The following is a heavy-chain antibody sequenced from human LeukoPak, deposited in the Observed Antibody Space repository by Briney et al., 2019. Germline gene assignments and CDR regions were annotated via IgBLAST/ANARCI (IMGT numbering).Heavy chain of an antibody. D-gene: IGHD3-10*01. Sequence: QPGRSLRLSCAASGFTFSSYAMHWVRQAPGKGLEWVAVISYDGGNKYYADSVKGRFTISRDNSKNTLYLQMNSLRAEDTAVYYCASGHYYGSGSYPDYWGQGTLVTVSS. CDR3: ASGHYYGSGSYPDY. V-gene: IGHV3-30*04. CDR2: ISYDGGNK. J-gene: IGHJ4*02. CDR1: GFTFSSYA.